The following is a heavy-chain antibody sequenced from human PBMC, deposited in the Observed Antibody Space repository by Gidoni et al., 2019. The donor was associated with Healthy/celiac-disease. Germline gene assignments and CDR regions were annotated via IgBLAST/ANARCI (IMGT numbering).Heavy chain of an antibody. J-gene: IGHJ4*02. CDR3: ARDFRYDDYIWGRSGFDY. Sequence: QVQLAQSGPELKKPGASVPACCKASGYTFTSYAMNRVRQAPGQGLEWMGWINGNTVNPTYAQGFTGRFVFSLDTSVSTEYLQISSLKAEDTAVYYCARDFRYDDYIWGRSGFDYWGQGTLVTVSS. D-gene: IGHD3-16*01. V-gene: IGHV7-4-1*02. CDR1: GYTFTSYA. CDR2: INGNTVNP.